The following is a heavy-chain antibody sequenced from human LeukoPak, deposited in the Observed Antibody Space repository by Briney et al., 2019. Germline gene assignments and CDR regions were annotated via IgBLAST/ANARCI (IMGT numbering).Heavy chain of an antibody. J-gene: IGHJ1*01. Sequence: PSETLSLTCTVSGGSISSSSCYWGWLRQPPGKGLECIGNIYPSGATYYNPSLKSRVTISLDTSKSQFSLRLSSVTAADTAVYYCVQNIPGAVEHWGQGTLVTVSS. CDR1: GGSISSSSCY. D-gene: IGHD1-20*01. V-gene: IGHV4-39*01. CDR3: VQNIPGAVEH. CDR2: IYPSGAT.